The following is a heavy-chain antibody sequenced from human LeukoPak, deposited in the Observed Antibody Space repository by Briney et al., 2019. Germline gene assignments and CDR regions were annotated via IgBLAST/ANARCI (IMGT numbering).Heavy chain of an antibody. Sequence: SETLSLTCTVSGGSISSYYWSWIRQPPGKGLEWIGYIYYSGSTDYNPSLKSRVTISVDTSENQFSLKLSSVTAADTAVYYCARDRGDFGYWGQGTLVTVSS. CDR1: GGSISSYY. CDR3: ARDRGDFGY. CDR2: IYYSGST. J-gene: IGHJ4*02. V-gene: IGHV4-59*01.